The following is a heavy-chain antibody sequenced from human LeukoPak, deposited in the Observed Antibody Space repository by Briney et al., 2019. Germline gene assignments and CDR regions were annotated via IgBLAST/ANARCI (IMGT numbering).Heavy chain of an antibody. CDR3: ARDLDTTMATRYLFDS. CDR2: ISPYNDNA. Sequence: ASVKVSCKASGYTFTNYGISWVRQAPGQGLEWMGWISPYNDNANYAQRLQGRVTMTTDTSTSTAYMEMRSLRSDDTAVYSCARDLDTTMATRYLFDSWGQGTLVTVSS. CDR1: GYTFTNYG. V-gene: IGHV1-18*01. J-gene: IGHJ4*02. D-gene: IGHD5-18*01.